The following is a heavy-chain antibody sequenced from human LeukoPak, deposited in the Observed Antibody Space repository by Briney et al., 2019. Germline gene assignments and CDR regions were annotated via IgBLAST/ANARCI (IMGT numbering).Heavy chain of an antibody. CDR1: GYTFTSYG. CDR3: ARRWELPGCYYYYMDV. CDR2: ISGYNGNT. D-gene: IGHD1-26*01. Sequence: ASVKVSCKASGYTFTSYGISWVRQAPGQGLEWMGWISGYNGNTNYAQKFQGRVTITRNTSISTAYMELSSLRSEDTAVYYCARRWELPGCYYYYMDVWGKGTTVTVSS. V-gene: IGHV1-18*01. J-gene: IGHJ6*03.